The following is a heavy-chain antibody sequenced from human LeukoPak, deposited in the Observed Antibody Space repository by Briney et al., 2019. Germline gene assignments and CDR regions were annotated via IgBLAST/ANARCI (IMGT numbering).Heavy chain of an antibody. Sequence: GGSLRLSCAASGFTFSSYAMSWVRQAPGKGLEWVSYISSSSSTIYYADSVKGRFTISRDNAKNSLYLQMNSLRAEDTAVYYCARAKESEWSLYYYYYMDVWGKGTTVTVSS. CDR2: ISSSSSTI. CDR1: GFTFSSYA. J-gene: IGHJ6*03. D-gene: IGHD3-3*01. CDR3: ARAKESEWSLYYYYYMDV. V-gene: IGHV3-48*01.